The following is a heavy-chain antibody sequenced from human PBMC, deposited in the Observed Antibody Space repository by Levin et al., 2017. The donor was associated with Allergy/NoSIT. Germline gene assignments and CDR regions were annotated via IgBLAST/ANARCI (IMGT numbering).Heavy chain of an antibody. CDR3: AKDQSLTMVQGVIIDAFDI. Sequence: GASVKVSCAASGFTFSSYAMSWVRQAPGKGLEWVSAISGSGGSTYYADSVKGRFTISRDNSKNTLYLQMNSLRAEDTAVYYCAKDQSLTMVQGVIIDAFDIWGQGTMVTVSS. D-gene: IGHD3-10*01. CDR2: ISGSGGST. CDR1: GFTFSSYA. V-gene: IGHV3-23*01. J-gene: IGHJ3*02.